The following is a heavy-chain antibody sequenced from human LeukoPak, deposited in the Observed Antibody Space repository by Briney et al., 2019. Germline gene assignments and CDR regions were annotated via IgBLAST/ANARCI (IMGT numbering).Heavy chain of an antibody. CDR2: IKEDGSHA. CDR3: ASDRAYSQFDY. CDR1: GFSFSTYW. V-gene: IGHV3-7*01. J-gene: IGHJ4*02. D-gene: IGHD2-15*01. Sequence: PGGSLRLSCGASGFSFSTYWMDWVRQAPGKGLKWVASIKEDGSHADYADSVRGRFTVSRDNTKNSLYLQMNSQRVDDTAVYYCASDRAYSQFDYWGQGTLVTVSS.